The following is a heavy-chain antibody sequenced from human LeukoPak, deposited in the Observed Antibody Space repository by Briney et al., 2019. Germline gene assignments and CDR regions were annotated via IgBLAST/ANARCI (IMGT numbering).Heavy chain of an antibody. J-gene: IGHJ4*02. CDR1: GFTFSSYG. CDR3: ARGIQLWPDGHPFVDY. CDR2: IRYDGSNK. Sequence: GGSLRLSCAASGFTFSSYGMHWVRQAPGKGLEWVAFIRYDGSNKYYADSVKGRFTISRDNAKNSLYLQMNSLRAEDTAVYYCARGIQLWPDGHPFVDYWGQGTLVTVSS. V-gene: IGHV3-30*02. D-gene: IGHD5-18*01.